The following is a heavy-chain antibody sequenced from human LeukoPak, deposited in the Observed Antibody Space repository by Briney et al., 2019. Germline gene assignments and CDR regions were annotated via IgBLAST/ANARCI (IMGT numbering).Heavy chain of an antibody. CDR2: IYSGGST. J-gene: IGHJ6*02. D-gene: IGHD6-6*01. CDR1: GFTVSSNY. Sequence: GGSLRLSCAASGFTVSSNYMSWVRQAPGKGLEWVSVIYSGGSTYYADSVKGRFTISRDNSKNTLYLQMNSLRAEDTAVYYCARDLRIAARRAYCYYGMDVWGQGTTVTVSS. CDR3: ARDLRIAARRAYCYYGMDV. V-gene: IGHV3-66*01.